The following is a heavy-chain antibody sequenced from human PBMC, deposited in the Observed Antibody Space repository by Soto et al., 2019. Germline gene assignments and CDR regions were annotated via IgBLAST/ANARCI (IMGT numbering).Heavy chain of an antibody. J-gene: IGHJ2*01. CDR1: GGSINTGGFY. D-gene: IGHD7-27*01. V-gene: IGHV4-31*03. CDR2: IHYTGTT. CDR3: AREITGDWHFDL. Sequence: QVQLQESGPGLVKPSQTLSLTCTVSGGSINTGGFYWNWIRQHPGKGLEWIGYIHYTGTTYYTPSLRSRLSMTVDTSKNQFSLKLSSVTAADTAVYYCAREITGDWHFDLWGRGTLVTVSS.